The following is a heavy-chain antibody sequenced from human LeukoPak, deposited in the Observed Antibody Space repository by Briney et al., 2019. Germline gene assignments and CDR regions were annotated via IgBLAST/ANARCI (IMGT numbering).Heavy chain of an antibody. J-gene: IGHJ4*02. D-gene: IGHD6-13*01. CDR1: GDSLFTNGVA. Sequence: SQTLSLTCDISGDSLFTNGVAWNWIRQSPSRGLEWLVRTYYRSKWSFEYALSVKSRISINADTSKNQFSLQLSPVTPEDTAVYYCARGKYSSFDIWGQGTLVTVSS. CDR3: ARGKYSSFDI. V-gene: IGHV6-1*01. CDR2: TYYRSKWSF.